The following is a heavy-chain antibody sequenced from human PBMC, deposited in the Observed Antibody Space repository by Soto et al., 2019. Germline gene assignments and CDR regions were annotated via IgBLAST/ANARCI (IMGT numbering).Heavy chain of an antibody. J-gene: IGHJ4*02. CDR1: GYTFTSYA. V-gene: IGHV1-3*01. CDR2: INAGNGNT. D-gene: IGHD3-22*01. Sequence: ASVKVSCKASGYTFTSYAMHWVRQAPGQRLEWMGWINAGNGNTKYSQKFQGRVTITRDTSASTAYMELSSLRSEDTAVYYCARADYYDISGYYPPPPVDYWGQGTLVTVSS. CDR3: ARADYYDISGYYPPPPVDY.